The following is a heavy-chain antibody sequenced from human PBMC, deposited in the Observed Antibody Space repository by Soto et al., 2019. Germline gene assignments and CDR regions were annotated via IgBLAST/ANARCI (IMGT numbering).Heavy chain of an antibody. CDR1: GGSISRGGYY. CDR2: IYYSGST. D-gene: IGHD3-3*01. Sequence: SETLSLTCTVSGGSISRGGYYWGWIRQHPGKGLEGSGYIYYSGSTYYNPSLKSRVTISVDTSKNQFSLKLSSVTAADTAVYYCSREVLRFLEWSPASYYYGMDVWGQGTTVTVSS. CDR3: SREVLRFLEWSPASYYYGMDV. J-gene: IGHJ6*02. V-gene: IGHV4-31*03.